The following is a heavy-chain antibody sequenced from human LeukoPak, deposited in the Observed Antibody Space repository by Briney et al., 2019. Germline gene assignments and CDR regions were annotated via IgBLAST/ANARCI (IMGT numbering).Heavy chain of an antibody. Sequence: SETLSPTCAVSGYSFSSGYYWGWIRQPPGKGLEWIGSIYHSGSTYYNPSLKSRVSISLDTSKNQFSLNLTSVTAADTAVYYCTRGNRYYDSSGPLDYWGQGTLVTVSS. CDR3: TRGNRYYDSSGPLDY. CDR2: IYHSGST. V-gene: IGHV4-38-2*01. CDR1: GYSFSSGYY. D-gene: IGHD3-22*01. J-gene: IGHJ4*02.